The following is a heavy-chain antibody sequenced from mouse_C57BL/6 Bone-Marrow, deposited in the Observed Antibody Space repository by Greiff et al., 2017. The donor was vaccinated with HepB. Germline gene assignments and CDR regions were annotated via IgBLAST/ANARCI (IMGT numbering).Heavy chain of an antibody. CDR3: ARGPLYYYGSSYWYFDV. V-gene: IGHV1-81*01. J-gene: IGHJ1*03. D-gene: IGHD1-1*01. Sequence: VKLMESGAELARPGASVKLSCKASGYTFTSYGISWVKQRTGQGLEWIGEIYPRSGNTYYNEKFKGKATLTADKSSSTAYMELRSLTSEDSAVYFCARGPLYYYGSSYWYFDVWGTGTTVTVSS. CDR1: GYTFTSYG. CDR2: IYPRSGNT.